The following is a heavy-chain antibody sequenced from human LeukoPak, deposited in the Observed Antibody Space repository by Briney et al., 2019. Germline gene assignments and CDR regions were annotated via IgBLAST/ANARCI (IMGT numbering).Heavy chain of an antibody. V-gene: IGHV3-7*01. CDR2: IKQDGSEK. Sequence: PGGSLRLSCAASGFTFSSYWMSWVRQAPGKGLEWVANIKQDGSEKYYVDSVKGRFTISRDNAKNSLYLQMNSLRAEDTAVYYCARDPTRADIVVVVAATYFDYWGQGTLVTVSS. CDR1: GFTFSSYW. D-gene: IGHD2-15*01. CDR3: ARDPTRADIVVVVAATYFDY. J-gene: IGHJ4*02.